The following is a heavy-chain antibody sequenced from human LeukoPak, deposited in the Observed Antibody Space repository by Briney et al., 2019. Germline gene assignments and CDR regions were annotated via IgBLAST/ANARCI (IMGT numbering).Heavy chain of an antibody. V-gene: IGHV3-23*01. D-gene: IGHD3-22*01. CDR3: AKGFRGVSNHYYESSGYYLLGAFDI. CDR2: ISGSGGST. Sequence: GGSLRLSCAASGFTFSSYAMSWVRQAPGKGLEWVSAISGSGGSTYYADFVKGRFTISRDNSKNTLYLQMNSLRAEDTAVYYCAKGFRGVSNHYYESSGYYLLGAFDIWGQGTMVTVSS. CDR1: GFTFSSYA. J-gene: IGHJ3*02.